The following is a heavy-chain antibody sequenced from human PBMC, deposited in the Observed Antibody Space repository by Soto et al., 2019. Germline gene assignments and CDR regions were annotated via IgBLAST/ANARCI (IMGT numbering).Heavy chain of an antibody. CDR2: MNPNSGNT. D-gene: IGHD2-15*01. CDR3: AGGRVDWFDP. V-gene: IGHV1-8*01. Sequence: QVQLVQSGAEVKKPGASVKVSCKASGYTFTSYDINWVRQATGQGLEWMGWMNPNSGNTGYAQKFQGRVTMTTNTSISTAYMELCSLTSADTAVYYCAGGRVDWFDPWGQGTLVTVSS. CDR1: GYTFTSYD. J-gene: IGHJ5*02.